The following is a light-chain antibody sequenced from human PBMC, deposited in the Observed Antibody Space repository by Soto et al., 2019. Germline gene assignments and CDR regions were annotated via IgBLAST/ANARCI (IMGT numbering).Light chain of an antibody. J-gene: IGKJ1*01. Sequence: EIVLTQSPGTLSLSPGERATLSCRASQSVSSNYIAWYQQNPGQAPRLLIYGASTRATGIPDRFSGSGSGTDFTLTISRLEPEDFAVYFCQQYGRSPPFGQGTKV. V-gene: IGKV3-20*01. CDR2: GAS. CDR1: QSVSSNY. CDR3: QQYGRSPP.